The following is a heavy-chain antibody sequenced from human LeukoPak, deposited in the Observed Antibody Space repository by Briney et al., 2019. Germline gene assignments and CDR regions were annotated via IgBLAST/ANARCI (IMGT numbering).Heavy chain of an antibody. D-gene: IGHD2-2*01. CDR3: ARVGYCSSTSCPTLKDDYGDYGISVSGVIDDAFDI. V-gene: IGHV4-4*07. CDR1: GGSISSYY. Sequence: SETLSLTCTVSGGSISSYYWSWIRQPAGKGLEWIGRIYTSGSTNYNPSLKSRVTISVDTSKNQFSLKLSSVTAADTAVYYCARVGYCSSTSCPTLKDDYGDYGISVSGVIDDAFDIWGQGTMVTVSS. J-gene: IGHJ3*02. CDR2: IYTSGST.